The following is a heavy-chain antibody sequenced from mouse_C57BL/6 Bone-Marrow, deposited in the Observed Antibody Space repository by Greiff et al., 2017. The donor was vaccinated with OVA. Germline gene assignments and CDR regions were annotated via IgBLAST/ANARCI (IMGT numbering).Heavy chain of an antibody. J-gene: IGHJ4*01. CDR3: ARWALYYAMDY. CDR2: IRNKANGYTT. V-gene: IGHV7-3*01. Sequence: EVHLVESGGGLVQPGGSLSLSCAASGFTFTDYYMSWVRQPPGKALEWLGFIRNKANGYTTEYSASVKGRFTISRDNSQSILYLQMNALRAEDSATYYCARWALYYAMDYWGQGTSVTVSS. CDR1: GFTFTDYY.